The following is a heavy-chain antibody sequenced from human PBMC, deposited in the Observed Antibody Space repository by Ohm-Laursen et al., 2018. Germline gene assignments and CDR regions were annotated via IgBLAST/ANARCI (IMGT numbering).Heavy chain of an antibody. V-gene: IGHV1-2*02. CDR1: GYTFTGYY. CDR2: INPNSGGT. J-gene: IGHJ6*02. D-gene: IGHD2-2*01. CDR3: ARDSECSSTSCGDYYGMDV. Sequence: ASVKVSCKASGYTFTGYYMHWVRQAPGQGLEWMGWINPNSGGTNYAQKFQGRVTMTRDTSISTAYMELSRLRSDDTAVYYCARDSECSSTSCGDYYGMDVWGQGTTVTVSS.